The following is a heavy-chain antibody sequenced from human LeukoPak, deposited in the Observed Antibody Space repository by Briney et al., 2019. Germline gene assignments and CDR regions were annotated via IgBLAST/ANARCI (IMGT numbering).Heavy chain of an antibody. CDR3: ARAPGRGSTPNWFAP. CDR1: DGSISSGGYY. V-gene: IGHV4-31*03. D-gene: IGHD2-2*01. Sequence: SETLSLTCTVSDGSISSGGYYWSWTRQHPGKGLEWMGYIHYSGSTYYNPSLKSRVTISVDTSKNQFSLRLSSVTAADTAVYYCARAPGRGSTPNWFAPWGQGTLVTVSS. CDR2: IHYSGST. J-gene: IGHJ5*02.